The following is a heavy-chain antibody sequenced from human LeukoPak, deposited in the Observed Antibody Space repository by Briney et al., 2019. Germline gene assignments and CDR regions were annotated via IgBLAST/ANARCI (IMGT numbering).Heavy chain of an antibody. CDR1: GYTFTGYY. CDR3: ARRPGRILFVDY. V-gene: IGHV1-2*02. D-gene: IGHD2/OR15-2a*01. J-gene: IGHJ4*02. CDR2: INPNSGGT. Sequence: ASVKVSCKASGYTFTGYYMHWVRQAPGQGLEWMGWINPNSGGTNYAQKFQGRVTMTRDTSISTAYMELSRLRSDDTAVYYCARRPGRILFVDYWGQRTLVTVSS.